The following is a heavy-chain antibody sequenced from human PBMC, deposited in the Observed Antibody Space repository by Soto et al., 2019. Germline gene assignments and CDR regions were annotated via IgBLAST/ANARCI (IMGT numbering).Heavy chain of an antibody. Sequence: QVRLVQSGAEVKKPGASVKVSCKASGYTFTSFGISWVRQAPGLGLEWMGWISVYNGNTYYAQKFHCRVNMTTETSTSSVYMELRILSSYDTAVYYCARGYDISTSYPLGCWGQGTLVTVSS. D-gene: IGHD3-9*01. CDR3: ARGYDISTSYPLGC. V-gene: IGHV1-18*01. CDR1: GYTFTSFG. CDR2: ISVYNGNT. J-gene: IGHJ4*02.